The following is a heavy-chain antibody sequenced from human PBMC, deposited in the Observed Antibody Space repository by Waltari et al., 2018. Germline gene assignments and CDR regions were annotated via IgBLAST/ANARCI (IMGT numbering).Heavy chain of an antibody. CDR1: GGSISSSSYY. CDR2: IYYSGGT. CDR3: ARRPRELLDAFDI. J-gene: IGHJ3*02. Sequence: QLQLQESGPGLVKPSETLSLTCTVSGGSISSSSYYWGWIRQPPGKGLEWIGSIYYSGGTYYNPSLKSRVTISVDTSKNQFSLKLSSVTAADTAVYYCARRPRELLDAFDIWGQGTMVTVSS. D-gene: IGHD1-26*01. V-gene: IGHV4-39*07.